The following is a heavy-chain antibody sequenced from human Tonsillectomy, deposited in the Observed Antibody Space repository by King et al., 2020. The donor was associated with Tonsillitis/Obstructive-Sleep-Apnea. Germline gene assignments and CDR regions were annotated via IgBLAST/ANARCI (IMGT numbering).Heavy chain of an antibody. CDR1: GFIFSSYG. Sequence: VQLVESGGGVVQPGRSLRLSCAASGFIFSSYGMHWVRQAPDKGLEWVAVISSDGSNKYYADSVKGRFTISRDNSKNTLYLQMNSLRVEDTAVYYCAKVVGYSYGEFDYWRQGTLVTVSS. V-gene: IGHV3-30*18. D-gene: IGHD5-18*01. CDR3: AKVVGYSYGEFDY. CDR2: ISSDGSNK. J-gene: IGHJ4*02.